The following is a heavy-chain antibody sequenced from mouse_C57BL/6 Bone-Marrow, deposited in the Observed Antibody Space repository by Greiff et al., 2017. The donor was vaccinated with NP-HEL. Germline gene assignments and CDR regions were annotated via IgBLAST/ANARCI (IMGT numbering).Heavy chain of an antibody. J-gene: IGHJ3*01. CDR2: IDPETGGT. Sequence: QVQLQQSGAELVRPGASVTLSCKASGYTFTDYEMHWVKQTPVHGLEWIGAIDPETGGTAYNQKFKGKAILTADKSSSTAYMELRSLTSEDSAVYYCTRGGYGYDVFAYWGQGTLVTVSA. D-gene: IGHD2-2*01. CDR3: TRGGYGYDVFAY. V-gene: IGHV1-15*01. CDR1: GYTFTDYE.